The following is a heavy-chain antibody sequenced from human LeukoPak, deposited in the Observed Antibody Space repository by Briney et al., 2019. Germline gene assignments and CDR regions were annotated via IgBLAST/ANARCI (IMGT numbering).Heavy chain of an antibody. J-gene: IGHJ4*02. D-gene: IGHD6-13*01. CDR3: ASGRYSSRPGGFDY. Sequence: GGSLRLSCAASGFTFSNSGLSWVRQAPGKGLEWVSVIYSGGSTYYADPVKGRFTISRDNSKNTLYLQMNSLRAEDTAVYYCASGRYSSRPGGFDYWGQGTLVTVSS. CDR2: IYSGGST. V-gene: IGHV3-53*01. CDR1: GFTFSNSG.